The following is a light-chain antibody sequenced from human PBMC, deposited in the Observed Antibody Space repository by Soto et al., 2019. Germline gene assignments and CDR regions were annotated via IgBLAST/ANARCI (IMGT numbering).Light chain of an antibody. CDR2: GAS. Sequence: EIVLTQSPATLSVSPGERATLSCRASQSVSSNSAWFQQKPGQAPRLLISGASTRATGIPARFSGSGSGTEFTLAITSLQSEDFAVYYCHQFHNWPPYAFGQGTRLEVK. CDR1: QSVSSN. CDR3: HQFHNWPPYA. J-gene: IGKJ2*01. V-gene: IGKV3-15*01.